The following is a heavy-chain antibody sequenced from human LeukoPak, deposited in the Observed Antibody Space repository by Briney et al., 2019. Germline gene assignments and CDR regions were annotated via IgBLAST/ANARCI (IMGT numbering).Heavy chain of an antibody. CDR1: GYTFTSYG. CDR3: ARDARTTGIPDY. V-gene: IGHV1-18*01. CDR2: ISAYNGNT. D-gene: IGHD1-1*01. J-gene: IGHJ4*02. Sequence: ASVKVSCKASGYTFTSYGISWVRQAPGQGLEWMGWISAYNGNTNYAQKFQGRVTMTKDTSTSTAYMELRSLRSADTAVYYCARDARTTGIPDYWGQGTLVTVSS.